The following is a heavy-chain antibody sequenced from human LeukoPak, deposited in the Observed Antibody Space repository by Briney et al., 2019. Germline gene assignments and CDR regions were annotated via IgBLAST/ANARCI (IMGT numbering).Heavy chain of an antibody. CDR3: GRDLGYCSGGSCFFGYFQQ. J-gene: IGHJ1*01. CDR1: LCSLSNYY. Sequence: PSYTLSLTHTLSLCSLSNYYWSWIRQPPRKGLELIGYIYYSGRTNYNPSLESRITISVGTAKNQFFLKLSSVTAADTAVYYWGRDLGYCSGGSCFFGYFQQWGQGTLVTVSS. D-gene: IGHD2-15*01. V-gene: IGHV4-59*01. CDR2: IYYSGRT.